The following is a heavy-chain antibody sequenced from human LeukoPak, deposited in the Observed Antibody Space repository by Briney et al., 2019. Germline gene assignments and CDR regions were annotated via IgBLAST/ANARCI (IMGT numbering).Heavy chain of an antibody. CDR1: GFTFSNFW. CDR3: AGSSGFIPYH. V-gene: IGHV3-7*01. D-gene: IGHD3-10*01. Sequence: GGSLRLSCIGSGFTFSNFWMDWVRQAPGKGLEWVAIIKQDGSEEYYVDSVKGRFIISRDNAKNSLSLQMNSLRVEDSAVYFCAGSSGFIPYHWGQGTLVTVSS. CDR2: IKQDGSEE. J-gene: IGHJ1*01.